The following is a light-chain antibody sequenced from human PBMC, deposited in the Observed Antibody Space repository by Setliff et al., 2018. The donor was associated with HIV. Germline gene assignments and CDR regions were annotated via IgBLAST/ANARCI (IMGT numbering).Light chain of an antibody. V-gene: IGLV2-23*01. CDR2: QAT. CDR1: SSDIGRYNL. Sequence: QSALAQPASVSGSPGQSITISCTGTSSDIGRYNLVSWYQQYPGKAPKLMIYQATKRPSGVSNRFSGSKSGNTASLTISGLQAEDEADYYCCSNTGSNTYAFGSGTKV. J-gene: IGLJ1*01. CDR3: CSNTGSNTYA.